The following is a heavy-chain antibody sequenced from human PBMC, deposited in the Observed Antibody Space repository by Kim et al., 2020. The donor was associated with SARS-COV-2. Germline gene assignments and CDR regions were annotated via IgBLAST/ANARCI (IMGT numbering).Heavy chain of an antibody. D-gene: IGHD5-18*01. J-gene: IGHJ6*02. CDR3: ARDRDTAMTYYYYGMDV. Sequence: VKSRITINPDTSKNQFSLQLNSVTPEDTAVYYCARDRDTAMTYYYYGMDVWGQGTTVTVSS. V-gene: IGHV6-1*01.